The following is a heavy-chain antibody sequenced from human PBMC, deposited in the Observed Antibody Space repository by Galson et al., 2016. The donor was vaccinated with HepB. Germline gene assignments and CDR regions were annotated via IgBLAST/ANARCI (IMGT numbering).Heavy chain of an antibody. CDR3: ARGEANWDRGGDNWLDP. V-gene: IGHV6-1*01. Sequence: CAISGDSVSTNSAAWNWIRQSPSRGLEWLGRTYYRSKWWTYYAFSVEGRITINPDTSKNQISLHLNSVTPEDTAVYYCARGEANWDRGGDNWLDPWGQGTLVTVSS. D-gene: IGHD7-27*01. CDR2: TYYRSKWWT. CDR1: GDSVSTNSAA. J-gene: IGHJ5*02.